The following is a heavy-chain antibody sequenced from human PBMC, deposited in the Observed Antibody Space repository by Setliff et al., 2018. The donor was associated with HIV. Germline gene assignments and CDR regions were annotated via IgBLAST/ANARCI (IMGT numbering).Heavy chain of an antibody. J-gene: IGHJ4*02. V-gene: IGHV4-59*11. Sequence: ASETLSLTCTVSGGSLGNHYWSWIRQPPGRGLEWLGYVYNTGHTSSNPSLESRFTMSLDTSKNQVSLKVKFVTAADTAIYYCSRGRTDTAMAHDYWGQGIPVTVSS. D-gene: IGHD5-18*01. CDR2: VYNTGHT. CDR1: GGSLGNHY. CDR3: SRGRTDTAMAHDY.